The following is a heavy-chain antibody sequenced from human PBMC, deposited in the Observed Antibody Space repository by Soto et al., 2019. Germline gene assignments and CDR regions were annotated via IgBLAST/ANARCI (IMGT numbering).Heavy chain of an antibody. V-gene: IGHV5-10-1*01. Sequence: GESLKISCQGSGYSFTTYWISWVRQMPGKGLEWMGEIDPGDSSTNYSPSFRGHITISVDRSINTAHLQFSSLKAADTAVYYCARLEKWYYNYYGLDVWGQGTMVTVSS. CDR3: ARLEKWYYNYYGLDV. D-gene: IGHD1-26*01. CDR1: GYSFTTYW. J-gene: IGHJ6*02. CDR2: IDPGDSST.